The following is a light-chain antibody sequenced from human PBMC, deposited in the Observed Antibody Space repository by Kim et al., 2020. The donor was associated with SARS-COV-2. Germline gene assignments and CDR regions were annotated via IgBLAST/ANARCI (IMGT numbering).Light chain of an antibody. CDR1: QSVRNY. V-gene: IGKV3-11*01. Sequence: YAGEQAPPSRRASQSVRNYLAGYQQKPGQAPRLLIYDASNRAAGIPARFSGSGSGTDFTLTISSLEPEDFAVYYCHHRGDWPRGAFGQGTKVDIK. J-gene: IGKJ1*01. CDR3: HHRGDWPRGA. CDR2: DAS.